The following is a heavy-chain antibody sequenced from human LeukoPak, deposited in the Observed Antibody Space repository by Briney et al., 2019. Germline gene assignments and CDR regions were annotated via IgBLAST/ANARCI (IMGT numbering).Heavy chain of an antibody. CDR2: MYTSGST. Sequence: SQTLSLTCTVSGGSINSGTYYWSWIRQPAGKGLEWIGRMYTSGSTNYNPSLESRVTISVDTSKNQFSLKLSSVTAADTAVYYCARGEKGSSSGSINYWGQGTLVSVSS. D-gene: IGHD6-6*01. CDR3: ARGEKGSSSGSINY. J-gene: IGHJ4*02. CDR1: GGSINSGTYY. V-gene: IGHV4-61*02.